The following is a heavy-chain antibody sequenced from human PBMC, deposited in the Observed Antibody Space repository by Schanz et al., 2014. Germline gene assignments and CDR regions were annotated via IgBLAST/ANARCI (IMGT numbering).Heavy chain of an antibody. J-gene: IGHJ2*01. CDR2: INPNSGGT. CDR3: ARAGQDFEYSSLSPIWYFDL. Sequence: QVHLMQSGAEAKKPGASVKVSCKASGYTFTGYYMHWVRQAPGQGLEWMGWINPNSGGTNYAQKFQGRVTMTRDTSISTAYMELSRLRSDDTAVYYCARAGQDFEYSSLSPIWYFDLWGRGTLVTVSS. D-gene: IGHD6-6*01. CDR1: GYTFTGYY. V-gene: IGHV1-2*02.